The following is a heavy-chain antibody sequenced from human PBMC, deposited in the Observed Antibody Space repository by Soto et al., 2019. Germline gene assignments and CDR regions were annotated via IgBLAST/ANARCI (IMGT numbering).Heavy chain of an antibody. Sequence: QVQLVESGGGVVQPGRSLRLSCAASGFTFSSYGMHWVRQAPGKGLEWVAVIWYDGSNKYYADSVKGRFTISRDNSKNTLYRQMNSLRAEDTAVYYCARDFSPITGILRGLDYWGQGTLVTVSS. J-gene: IGHJ4*02. V-gene: IGHV3-33*01. CDR2: IWYDGSNK. D-gene: IGHD1-20*01. CDR1: GFTFSSYG. CDR3: ARDFSPITGILRGLDY.